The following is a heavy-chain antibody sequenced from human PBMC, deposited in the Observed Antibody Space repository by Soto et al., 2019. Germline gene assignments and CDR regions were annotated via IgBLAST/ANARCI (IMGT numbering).Heavy chain of an antibody. CDR3: ARALRIAVAVKVYYYYYMDV. CDR1: GFTFSSYW. Sequence: EVQLVESGGGLVQPGGSLRLSCAASGFTFSSYWMHWVRQAPGKGLVWVSRINSDGSSTSYADSVKGRFTISRDNAKNTLYLQMNSLEAEDTAVYYCARALRIAVAVKVYYYYYMDVWGKGTTVTVSS. CDR2: INSDGSST. D-gene: IGHD6-19*01. V-gene: IGHV3-74*01. J-gene: IGHJ6*03.